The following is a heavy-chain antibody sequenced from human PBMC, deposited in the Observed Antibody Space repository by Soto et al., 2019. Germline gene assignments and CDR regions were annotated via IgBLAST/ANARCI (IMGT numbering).Heavy chain of an antibody. J-gene: IGHJ4*02. D-gene: IGHD3-22*01. Sequence: SETLSLTCTVSGASISSSSSYWGWIRQPPGKGLEWIGSIYNSVTTYYNPSLKGRVTISVDTSKNQFSLNLSSVTAADTAVYYCARQYEDSSGSINYFDYWGQGTLVTVSS. CDR3: ARQYEDSSGSINYFDY. CDR1: GASISSSSSY. CDR2: IYNSVTT. V-gene: IGHV4-39*01.